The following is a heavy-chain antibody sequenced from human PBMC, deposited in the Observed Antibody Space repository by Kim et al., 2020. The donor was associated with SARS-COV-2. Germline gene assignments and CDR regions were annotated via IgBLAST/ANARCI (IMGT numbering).Heavy chain of an antibody. CDR3: ARVSAYYEVYYFDY. J-gene: IGHJ4*02. CDR1: RFTFSDHY. Sequence: GGSLRLSCAASRFTFSDHYMSWIRQAPGKRLEWLSFISGDSSTIYYADSVKGRFTVSRDNARNSHYLHMTSVRADDTAVYYCARVSAYYEVYYFDYWGQG. CDR2: ISGDSSTI. V-gene: IGHV3-11*01. D-gene: IGHD3-22*01.